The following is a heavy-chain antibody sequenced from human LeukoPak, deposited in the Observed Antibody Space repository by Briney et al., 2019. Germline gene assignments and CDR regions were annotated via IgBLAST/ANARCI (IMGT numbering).Heavy chain of an antibody. D-gene: IGHD3-3*01. V-gene: IGHV3-30-3*01. CDR1: GFTFSSYA. CDR2: ISYDGSDK. CDR3: ARDLTYYDFWSGYSN. Sequence: GGSLRLSCAASGFTFSSYAMRWVRQAPGKGLEWVAVISYDGSDKYYADSVKGRFTISRDNSKNTLYLQMNSLRAEDTAVYYCARDLTYYDFWSGYSNWGQGTLVTVSS. J-gene: IGHJ4*02.